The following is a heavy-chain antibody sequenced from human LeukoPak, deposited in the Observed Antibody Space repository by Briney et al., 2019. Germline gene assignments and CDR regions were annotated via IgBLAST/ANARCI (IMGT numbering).Heavy chain of an antibody. Sequence: SVKISCKASGGTFSSYAISWVRQAPGQGLEWMGGIIPIFGTANYAQRFQGRVTITADKSTSTAYMELSSLRSEDTAVYYCAVLYGDSPGPDAFDIWGQGTMVTVSS. D-gene: IGHD4-17*01. CDR3: AVLYGDSPGPDAFDI. CDR1: GGTFSSYA. J-gene: IGHJ3*02. CDR2: IIPIFGTA. V-gene: IGHV1-69*06.